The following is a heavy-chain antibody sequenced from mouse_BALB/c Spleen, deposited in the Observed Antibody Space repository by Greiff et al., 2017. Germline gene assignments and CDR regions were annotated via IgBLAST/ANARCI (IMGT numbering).Heavy chain of an antibody. CDR3: ARHWYYYFDY. J-gene: IGHJ2*01. CDR2: ISSGGGST. Sequence: EVQVVESGGGLVKPGGSLKLSCAASGFAFSSYDMSWVRQTPEKRLEWVAYISSGGGSTYYPDTVKGRFTISRDNAKNTLYLQMSSLKSEDTAMYYCARHWYYYFDYWGQGTTLTVSS. CDR1: GFAFSSYD. V-gene: IGHV5-12-1*01. D-gene: IGHD1-1*02.